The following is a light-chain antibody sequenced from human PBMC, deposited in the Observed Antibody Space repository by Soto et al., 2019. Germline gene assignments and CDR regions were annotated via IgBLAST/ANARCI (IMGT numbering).Light chain of an antibody. CDR1: QGISSY. CDR3: QQYYSYPLT. CDR2: AAS. V-gene: IGKV1-8*01. Sequence: AIRMTQSPSSFSASTGDRVTITCRASQGISSYLAWYQQKPGKAPKLLIYAASTLQSGVPSRFSDSGSGTDFTLTISRLQSEDFATYYCQQYYSYPLTFGGGTKVEIK. J-gene: IGKJ4*01.